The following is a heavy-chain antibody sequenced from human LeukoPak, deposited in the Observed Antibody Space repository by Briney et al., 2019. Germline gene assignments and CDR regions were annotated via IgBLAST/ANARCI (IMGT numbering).Heavy chain of an antibody. CDR3: ASTRSTVGYYYYMGV. Sequence: TTSETLSLTCTVSGGSISSGSYYWTWIRQPAGKGLEWIARIYSSGSTNYNPSLKSRVTISVDTSKSQFSLKLSSVTAADTAVYYCASTRSTVGYYYYMGVWGKGTTVTVSS. V-gene: IGHV4-61*02. J-gene: IGHJ6*03. CDR1: GGSISSGSYY. CDR2: IYSSGST. D-gene: IGHD4-23*01.